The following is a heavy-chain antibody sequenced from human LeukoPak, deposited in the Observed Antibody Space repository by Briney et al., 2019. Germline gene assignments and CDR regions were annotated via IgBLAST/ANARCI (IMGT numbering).Heavy chain of an antibody. CDR2: LTSGGVSA. CDR3: ASSLNTVMVSPYYLEY. CDR1: GFTLSDYS. Sequence: PGGSLRLSCAASGFTLSDYSMTWVRQAPGQGLEWISFLTSGGVSAFYADSVRGRFTVSRDDARNSLSLYMNTLRADDTAVYYCASSLNTVMVSPYYLEYWGPATLVTVSS. D-gene: IGHD5-18*01. J-gene: IGHJ4*02. V-gene: IGHV3-11*04.